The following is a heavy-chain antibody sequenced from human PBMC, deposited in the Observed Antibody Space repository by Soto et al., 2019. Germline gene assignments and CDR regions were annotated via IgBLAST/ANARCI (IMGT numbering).Heavy chain of an antibody. Sequence: GGSLRLSCAASGFTFSSYAMHWVRQAPGKGLEWVAVISYDGSNKYYADSVKGRFTISRDNSKNTLYLQMNSLRAEDTAVYYCAREYSGYDLDYWGQGTLVTVSS. CDR3: AREYSGYDLDY. D-gene: IGHD5-12*01. CDR2: ISYDGSNK. V-gene: IGHV3-30-3*01. J-gene: IGHJ4*02. CDR1: GFTFSSYA.